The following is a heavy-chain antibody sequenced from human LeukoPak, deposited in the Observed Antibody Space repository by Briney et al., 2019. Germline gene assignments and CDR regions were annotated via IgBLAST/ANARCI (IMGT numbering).Heavy chain of an antibody. Sequence: GGSLRLSCAASGFTFSSYEMNWVRQAPGKGLEWVSYISSSGSTIYYADSVKGRFTISRDNSKNTLYLQMNSLRAEDTAVYYCAKEENEYFQHWGQGTLVTVSS. V-gene: IGHV3-48*03. J-gene: IGHJ1*01. CDR2: ISSSGSTI. CDR1: GFTFSSYE. CDR3: AKEENEYFQH.